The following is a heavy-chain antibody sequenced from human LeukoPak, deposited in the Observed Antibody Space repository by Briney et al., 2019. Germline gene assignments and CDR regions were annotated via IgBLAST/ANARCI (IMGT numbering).Heavy chain of an antibody. CDR1: GFTFSSYA. CDR3: ARVTSPGYYYYVDV. J-gene: IGHJ6*03. D-gene: IGHD3-16*01. Sequence: GGSLRLSCAASGFTFSSYAMHWVRQAPGKGLEWVAVISYDGSNKYYADSVKGRFTISRDNSKNTLYLQMNSLRAEDTAVYYCARVTSPGYYYYVDVWGKGTTVTVSS. CDR2: ISYDGSNK. V-gene: IGHV3-30-3*01.